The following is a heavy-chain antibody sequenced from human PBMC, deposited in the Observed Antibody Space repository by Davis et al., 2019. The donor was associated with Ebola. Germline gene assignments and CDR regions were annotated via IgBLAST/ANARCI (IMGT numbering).Heavy chain of an antibody. J-gene: IGHJ4*02. CDR3: ARDRWGYVGAIDY. D-gene: IGHD3-10*02. Sequence: MPSETLSLTCTVSGGSIRSGDYYWSWIRQPPGKGLEWIGYIYYSGSTYYNPSLKSRVTISVDTSKNQFSLKLSSVTAADTAVYYCARDRWGYVGAIDYWGQGTLVTVSS. V-gene: IGHV4-30-4*01. CDR2: IYYSGST. CDR1: GGSIRSGDYY.